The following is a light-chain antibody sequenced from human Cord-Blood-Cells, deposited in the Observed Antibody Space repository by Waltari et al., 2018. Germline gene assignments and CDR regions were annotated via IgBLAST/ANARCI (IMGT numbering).Light chain of an antibody. J-gene: IGLJ2*01. CDR3: SSYTSSSTVV. V-gene: IGLV2-14*01. CDR2: DVS. Sequence: QSSLTQPASVSGSPGQSITISCTGTSSDVGGYNYVSWYQQHPGKAPKLMIYDVSNRPSGVCNRFSGSKSGNTAYLTTSGLQAEDEADYYCSSYTSSSTVVFGGVTKLTVL. CDR1: SSDVGGYNY.